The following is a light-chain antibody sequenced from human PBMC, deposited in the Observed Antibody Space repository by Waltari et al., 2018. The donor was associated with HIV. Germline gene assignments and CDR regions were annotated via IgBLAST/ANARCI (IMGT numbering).Light chain of an antibody. Sequence: QLTKSQSPLSHPVGARVTITCRASQIITTYLNWYQQKPGRVPRVLIYAASTLQDGVPSRFSGSGSGTDFTLTIRSLQPEDSATYFCQQSFTIPRTFAQGTKVEIK. CDR1: QIITTY. J-gene: IGKJ1*01. CDR3: QQSFTIPRT. V-gene: IGKV1-39*01. CDR2: AAS.